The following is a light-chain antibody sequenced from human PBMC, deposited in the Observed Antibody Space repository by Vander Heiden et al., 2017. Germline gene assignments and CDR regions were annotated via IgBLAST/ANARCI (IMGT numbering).Light chain of an antibody. CDR1: QSVSSY. CDR3: QQRSDWPPIT. Sequence: ELVLTQSSATLSSSPGAVATLSCRASQSVSSYLAWYQQKPGQAPRLLIYDASNRATGIPARFSGSGSGTDFTLTISSLEPEDFAVYYCQQRSDWPPITFGGGTKVEIK. V-gene: IGKV3-11*01. CDR2: DAS. J-gene: IGKJ4*01.